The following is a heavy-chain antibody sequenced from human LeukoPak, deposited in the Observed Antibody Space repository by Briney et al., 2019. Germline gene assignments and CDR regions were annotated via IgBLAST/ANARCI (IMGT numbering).Heavy chain of an antibody. CDR1: GFTFSSYE. J-gene: IGHJ6*03. D-gene: IGHD2-15*01. CDR2: IYYRGST. Sequence: PGGSLRLSCAASGFTFSSYEMNWVRQPPGKGLEWIGSIYYRGSTYYNPSLKSRVTISVDTSKNQFSLKLSSVTAADTAVYYCARGYCSGGSCYSYYYYNYMDVWGKGTTVTVSS. V-gene: IGHV4-39*07. CDR3: ARGYCSGGSCYSYYYYNYMDV.